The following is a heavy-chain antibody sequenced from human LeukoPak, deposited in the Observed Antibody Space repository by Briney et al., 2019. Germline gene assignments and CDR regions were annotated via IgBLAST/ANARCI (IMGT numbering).Heavy chain of an antibody. J-gene: IGHJ3*02. CDR2: INPNSGGT. CDR1: GYTFTGYY. V-gene: IGHV1-2*02. D-gene: IGHD6-19*01. Sequence: ASVKVSCKASGYTFTGYYMHWVRQAPGQGLEWMGWINPNSGGTNYAQKFRGRVTMTRDTSITTAYMELSSLRSDDTAVYYCARALRWDSSSALDIWGQGTMVTVSS. CDR3: ARALRWDSSSALDI.